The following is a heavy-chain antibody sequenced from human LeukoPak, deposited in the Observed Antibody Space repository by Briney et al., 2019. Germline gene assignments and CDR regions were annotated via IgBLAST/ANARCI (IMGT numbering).Heavy chain of an antibody. D-gene: IGHD3-22*01. Sequence: PSETLSLTCTVSGGSISSSSYYWGWIRQPPGKGLEWIGSIYYSGSTCYNPSLKSRVTISVDTSKNQFSLKLSSVTAADTAVYYCARDWEYYDSSGYYYFDYWGQGTLVTVSS. V-gene: IGHV4-39*07. CDR2: IYYSGST. CDR1: GGSISSSSYY. J-gene: IGHJ4*02. CDR3: ARDWEYYDSSGYYYFDY.